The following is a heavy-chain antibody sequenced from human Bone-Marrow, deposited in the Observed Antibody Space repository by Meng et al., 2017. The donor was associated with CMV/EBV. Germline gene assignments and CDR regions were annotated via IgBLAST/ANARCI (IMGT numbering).Heavy chain of an antibody. CDR2: IYYRGNT. Sequence: SETLSLTCTVSGYSINNGYYWGWIRQSLGKGLEWIGSIYYRGNTYYNPSLKSRVTLSVDTSKNQFSLKLASVTAADTAVYYCARDQNEYYFDYWGRGTLVTVSS. V-gene: IGHV4-38-2*02. CDR1: GYSINNGYY. CDR3: ARDQNEYYFDY. J-gene: IGHJ4*02.